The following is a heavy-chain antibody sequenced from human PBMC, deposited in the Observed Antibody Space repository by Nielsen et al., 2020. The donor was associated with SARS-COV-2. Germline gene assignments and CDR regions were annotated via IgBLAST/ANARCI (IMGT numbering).Heavy chain of an antibody. CDR2: ISSSSSYI. D-gene: IGHD6-13*01. CDR3: ARDMIITGIAAAGTDY. Sequence: IRQPPGKGLEWVSSISSSSSYIYYADSVKGRFTISRDNAKNSLYLQMNSLRAEDTAVYYCARDMIITGIAAAGTDYWGQGTLVTVSS. V-gene: IGHV3-21*01. J-gene: IGHJ4*02.